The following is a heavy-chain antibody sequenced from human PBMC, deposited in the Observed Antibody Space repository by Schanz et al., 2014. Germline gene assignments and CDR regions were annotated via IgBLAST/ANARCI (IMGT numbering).Heavy chain of an antibody. CDR3: VTEERMESGTWAKDFDI. D-gene: IGHD3-3*01. CDR2: INPYDDTI. CDR1: NYIFTKYY. J-gene: IGHJ3*02. V-gene: IGHV1-46*01. Sequence: QVQLVQSGAEVKKPGASVKLSCKASNYIFTKYYIHCVRQAPGQGLEWMGLINPYDDTIDYAKKFQGRFAMTRDTSTTTVYMELSRLRSDDTAMYYCVTEERMESGTWAKDFDIWGQGTWVTVSS.